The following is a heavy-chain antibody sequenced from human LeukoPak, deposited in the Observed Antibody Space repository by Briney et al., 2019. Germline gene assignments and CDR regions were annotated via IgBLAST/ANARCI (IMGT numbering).Heavy chain of an antibody. D-gene: IGHD2-15*01. J-gene: IGHJ4*02. CDR2: IYSGGST. CDR1: GFNFRTYG. CDR3: ARVWRYCSGGSCLDY. Sequence: GGSLRLSCAASGFNFRTYGMHWVRQAPGKGLEWVSVIYSGGSTYYADSVKGRFTISRDNSKNALYLQMNSLRAGDTAVYYCARVWRYCSGGSCLDYWGQGTLVTVSS. V-gene: IGHV3-53*01.